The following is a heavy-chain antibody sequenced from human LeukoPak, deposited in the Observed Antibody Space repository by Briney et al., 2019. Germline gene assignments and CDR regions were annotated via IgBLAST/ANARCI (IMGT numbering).Heavy chain of an antibody. J-gene: IGHJ4*02. V-gene: IGHV1-8*02. CDR1: GGTFSSYD. Sequence: GASVKVSCKASGGTFSSYDITWVRQAPGRGLEWMGWMNPYSTNTGYARQFQGRLSMTRDISITTAYMELSSLRSEDTAVYYCARATRGDLLSEFWGQGSLITVSS. D-gene: IGHD2/OR15-2a*01. CDR2: MNPYSTNT. CDR3: ARATRGDLLSEF.